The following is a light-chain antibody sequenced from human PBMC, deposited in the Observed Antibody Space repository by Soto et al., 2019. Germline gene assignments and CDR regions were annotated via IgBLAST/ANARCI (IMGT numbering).Light chain of an antibody. CDR1: QSISSW. CDR3: QQYNSYST. J-gene: IGKJ1*01. CDR2: KAS. V-gene: IGKV1-5*03. Sequence: IQMTQSPSPLSASVGDRVTITCRASQSISSWLAWYQQKPGKAPKLLIYKASSLESGVPSRFSGSGSGTEFTLTISCLQPDEFATYYCQQYNSYSTFGQGTKVEFK.